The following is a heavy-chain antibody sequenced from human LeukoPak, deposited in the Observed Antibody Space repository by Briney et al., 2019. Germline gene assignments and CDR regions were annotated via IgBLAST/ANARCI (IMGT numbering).Heavy chain of an antibody. V-gene: IGHV1-2*02. Sequence: GASVKVSCKASGYTFTGYYMHWVRQAPGRGLEWMGWINPNSGGTNYAQKFQGRVTMTRDTSISTAYMELSRLRSDDTAVYYCARIRDGYNDAYDIWGQGTVVTVPS. CDR1: GYTFTGYY. CDR2: INPNSGGT. J-gene: IGHJ3*02. D-gene: IGHD5-24*01. CDR3: ARIRDGYNDAYDI.